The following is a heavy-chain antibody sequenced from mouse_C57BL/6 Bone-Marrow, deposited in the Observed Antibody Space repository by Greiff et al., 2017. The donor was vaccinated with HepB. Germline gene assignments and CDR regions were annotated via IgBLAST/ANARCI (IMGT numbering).Heavy chain of an antibody. CDR2: IYPGDGDT. CDR3: ARSGSSGYDYAMDY. D-gene: IGHD3-2*02. J-gene: IGHJ4*01. CDR1: GYAFSSSW. Sequence: QVQLQQSGPELVKPGASVKISCKASGYAFSSSWMNWVKQRPGKGLEWIGRIYPGDGDTNYNGKFKGKATLTADKSSSTAYMQLSSLTSEDAAVYFCARSGSSGYDYAMDYWGQGTSVTVSS. V-gene: IGHV1-82*01.